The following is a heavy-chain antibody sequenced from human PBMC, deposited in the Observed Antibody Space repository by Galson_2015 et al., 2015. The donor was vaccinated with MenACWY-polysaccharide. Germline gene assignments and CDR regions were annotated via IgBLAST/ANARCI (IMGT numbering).Heavy chain of an antibody. CDR1: GIRFSGSG. CDR3: AREGSRIVFHAFDT. V-gene: IGHV3-33*01. J-gene: IGHJ3*02. D-gene: IGHD6-13*01. CDR2: IQYDGTNK. Sequence: SLRLSCAASGIRFSGSGMHWVRQAPGKGLEWVAVIQYDGTNKGYADSVKCRFTISRDNSKNTLYLEMNSLRAEDTAVYYCAREGSRIVFHAFDTWGQGTMVTVSS.